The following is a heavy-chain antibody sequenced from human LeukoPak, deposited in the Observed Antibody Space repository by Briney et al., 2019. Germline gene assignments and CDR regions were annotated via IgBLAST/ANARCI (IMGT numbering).Heavy chain of an antibody. D-gene: IGHD3-10*01. CDR1: GFTFSSYS. J-gene: IGHJ4*02. Sequence: SGGSLRLSCAASGFTFSSYSMNWVRQAPGKGLEWVSYISSSSSTIYYADSVKGRFTISRDNAKNSLYLQMNSLRAEDTAVYYCARDRYYGSGSYYKYYFDYWGQGTLVTVSS. CDR2: ISSSSSTI. V-gene: IGHV3-48*04. CDR3: ARDRYYGSGSYYKYYFDY.